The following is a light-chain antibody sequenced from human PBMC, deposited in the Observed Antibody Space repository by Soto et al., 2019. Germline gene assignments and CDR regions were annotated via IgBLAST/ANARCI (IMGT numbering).Light chain of an antibody. J-gene: IGKJ4*01. CDR3: QEHGNWPSLT. CDR2: EVS. CDR1: QSISTY. Sequence: EIVLTQSPATVSLSPGERATLSCRASQSISTYLGWFQQKPGQAPRLLIYEVSNRVTGIPARFSGSGSGTDFTLTISRIEPEDSAIYYCQEHGNWPSLTFGGGNKVEVQ. V-gene: IGKV3-11*01.